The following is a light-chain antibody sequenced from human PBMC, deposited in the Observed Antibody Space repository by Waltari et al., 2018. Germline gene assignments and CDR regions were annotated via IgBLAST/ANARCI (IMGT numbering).Light chain of an antibody. J-gene: IGKJ2*02. CDR2: LGS. CDR3: MQALQTPST. V-gene: IGKV2-28*01. Sequence: DIVMTQSPLSLPVTPGEPASISCRSSQSLLHSNGYKYLDWYLQKPGQSPQLLIYLGSNRASGVPDRFSCSGSGTDFTLKISRVEAEDVGVYYCMQALQTPSTFGQGTKLEIK. CDR1: QSLLHSNGYKY.